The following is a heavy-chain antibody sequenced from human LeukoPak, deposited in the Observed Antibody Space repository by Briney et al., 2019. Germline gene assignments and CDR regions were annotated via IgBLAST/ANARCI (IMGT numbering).Heavy chain of an antibody. J-gene: IGHJ1*01. V-gene: IGHV3-15*07. CDR1: GITFSNAW. Sequence: PGGSLRLSCAASGITFSNAWMNWVRQAPGKGLEWVGRIKSKTDGGTTDCAAPVKGRFSISRDDSKNTLYLQMNSLKTEDTAVYYCNTARESDLQYFQHWGQGTLVTVSS. CDR3: NTARESDLQYFQH. CDR2: IKSKTDGGTT.